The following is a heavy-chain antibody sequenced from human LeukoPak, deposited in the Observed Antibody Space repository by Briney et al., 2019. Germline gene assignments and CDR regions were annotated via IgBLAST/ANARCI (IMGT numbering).Heavy chain of an antibody. CDR2: IYYSGST. D-gene: IGHD3-22*01. CDR3: ARLFVFGDSSGPDAFDI. V-gene: IGHV4-59*01. Sequence: SSETLSLTCTVSGGSISSYYWSWIRQPPGKGLEWIGYIYYSGSTNYNPSLKSRVTISVDTSKNQFSLKLSSVTAADTAVYYCARLFVFGDSSGPDAFDIWGQGTMVTVSS. J-gene: IGHJ3*02. CDR1: GGSISSYY.